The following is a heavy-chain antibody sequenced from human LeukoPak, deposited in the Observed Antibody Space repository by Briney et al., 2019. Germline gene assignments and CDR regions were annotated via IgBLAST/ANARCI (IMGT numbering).Heavy chain of an antibody. CDR3: ARDPGYSGSPAPFDY. CDR2: IYTSGST. D-gene: IGHD1-26*01. J-gene: IGHJ4*02. V-gene: IGHV4-4*07. CDR1: GGSIDIYY. Sequence: SETLSLTCTVSGGSIDIYYWSWIRQPAGKGLEWIGRIYTSGSTNYNPSLKTRVTMSVDTSKNQFSLKLSSVTAADTAVYYCARDPGYSGSPAPFDYWGQGTLVTVSS.